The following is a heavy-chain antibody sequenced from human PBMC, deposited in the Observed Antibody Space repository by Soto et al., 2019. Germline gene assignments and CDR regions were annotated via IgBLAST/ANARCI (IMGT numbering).Heavy chain of an antibody. CDR2: IKQDGSEK. CDR1: GFTFSSYW. V-gene: IGHV3-7*01. Sequence: GGSLRLSCAASGFTFSSYWMSWVHQAPGKGLEWVANIKQDGSEKYYVDSVKGRFTISRDNAKNSLYLQMNSLRAEDTAVYYCAGSYSSGWYAWFDPWGQGTLVTVSS. D-gene: IGHD6-19*01. J-gene: IGHJ5*02. CDR3: AGSYSSGWYAWFDP.